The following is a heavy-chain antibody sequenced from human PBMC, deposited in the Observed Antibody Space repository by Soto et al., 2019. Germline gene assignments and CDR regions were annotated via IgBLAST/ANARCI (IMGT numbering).Heavy chain of an antibody. CDR2: IYYSGST. D-gene: IGHD3-10*01. V-gene: IGHV4-31*03. CDR3: ASSNSYYSSGSWFDY. J-gene: IGHJ4*02. CDR1: GGSISSGGYY. Sequence: QVQLQESGPGLVKPSQTLSLTCTVSGGSISSGGYYWCWIRQHPGKGLEWIGYIYYSGSTYYNLSLKSRVTISVVTSKLQFSLQLSSLTAADTAVYYCASSNSYYSSGSWFDYWGQGTLVTVAS.